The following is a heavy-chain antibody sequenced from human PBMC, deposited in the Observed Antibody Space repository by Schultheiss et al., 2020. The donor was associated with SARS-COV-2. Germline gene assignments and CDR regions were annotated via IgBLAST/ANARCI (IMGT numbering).Heavy chain of an antibody. Sequence: GESLKISCAASGFTFSSYAMSWVRQAPGKGLEWVSAITSSGGMTYSGDSVKGRFTISRDNSKNTLYLQMNSLRAEDTAVYYCARRYFSSCFDFWGQGTLVTVSS. CDR2: ITSSGGMT. CDR1: GFTFSSYA. J-gene: IGHJ4*02. V-gene: IGHV3-23*01. CDR3: ARRYFSSCFDF. D-gene: IGHD6-13*01.